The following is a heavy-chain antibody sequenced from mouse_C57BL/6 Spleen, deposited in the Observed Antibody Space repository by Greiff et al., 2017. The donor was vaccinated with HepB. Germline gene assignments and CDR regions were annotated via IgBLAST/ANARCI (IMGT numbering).Heavy chain of an antibody. J-gene: IGHJ1*03. Sequence: EVQLVESGGGLVKPGGSLKLSCAASGFTFSSYAMSWVRQTPEKRLEWVATISDGGSYTYYPDNVKGRFTISRDNAKNNLYLQMSHLKSEDTAMYYCARDRLITTVVAPYWYFDVWGTGTTVTVSS. D-gene: IGHD1-1*01. CDR2: ISDGGSYT. V-gene: IGHV5-4*01. CDR1: GFTFSSYA. CDR3: ARDRLITTVVAPYWYFDV.